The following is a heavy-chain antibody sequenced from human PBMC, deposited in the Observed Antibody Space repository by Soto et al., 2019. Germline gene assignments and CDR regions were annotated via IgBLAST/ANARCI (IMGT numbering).Heavy chain of an antibody. V-gene: IGHV1-58*01. Sequence: GASVKVSCKASGFTFTSSAVQWVRQARGQRLEWIGWIVVGSGNTNYAQKFQERVTITRDMSTSTAYMELSSLRSEDTAVYYCAALYYYDSSGYSDAFDIWGQGXMVTV. D-gene: IGHD3-22*01. CDR1: GFTFTSSA. CDR2: IVVGSGNT. CDR3: AALYYYDSSGYSDAFDI. J-gene: IGHJ3*02.